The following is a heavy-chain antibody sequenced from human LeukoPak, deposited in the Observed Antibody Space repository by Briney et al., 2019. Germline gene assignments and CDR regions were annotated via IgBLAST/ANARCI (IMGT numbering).Heavy chain of an antibody. Sequence: PGGSLRLSCLTSGFTFSTNAMSWVRQAPGKGLEWISGISGSGASTYYADSVKGRFTISRDNSKNTLYLQMNGLRAENTAVYYCAKKLAPSDYWGQGTLVTVSS. V-gene: IGHV3-23*01. CDR2: ISGSGAST. CDR3: AKKLAPSDY. D-gene: IGHD2-15*01. CDR1: GFTFSTNA. J-gene: IGHJ4*02.